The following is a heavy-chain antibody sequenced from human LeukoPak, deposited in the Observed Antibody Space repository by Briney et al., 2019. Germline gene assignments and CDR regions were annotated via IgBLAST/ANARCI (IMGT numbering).Heavy chain of an antibody. V-gene: IGHV3-23*01. Sequence: GGSLRLSCAASGFTFSNYAMSWVRQAPGKGLEWVSAVSGSGGSTYSADSVKGRFTISRDNSMNTLYLQMNSLRAEDTAIYYCAKDMFASGWYDHWGQGTHVTVSS. J-gene: IGHJ5*02. CDR1: GFTFSNYA. D-gene: IGHD3-10*02. CDR3: AKDMFASGWYDH. CDR2: VSGSGGST.